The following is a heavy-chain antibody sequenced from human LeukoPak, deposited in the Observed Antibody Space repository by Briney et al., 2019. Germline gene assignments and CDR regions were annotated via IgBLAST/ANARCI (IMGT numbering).Heavy chain of an antibody. V-gene: IGHV3-7*01. D-gene: IGHD2-2*01. CDR2: IKQDGSEK. J-gene: IGHJ5*02. CDR3: AREPIEYCSSTSCPRYNWFDP. CDR1: GFTFSSYW. Sequence: GGSLRLSCAASGFTFSSYWMSWVRQAPGKGLEGVANIKQDGSEKYYVDSVKGRFTISRDNAKNSLYLQMNSLRAEDTAVYYCAREPIEYCSSTSCPRYNWFDPWGQGTLVTVSS.